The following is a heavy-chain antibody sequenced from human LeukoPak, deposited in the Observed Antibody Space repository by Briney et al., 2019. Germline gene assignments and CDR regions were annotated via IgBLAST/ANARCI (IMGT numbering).Heavy chain of an antibody. CDR3: ARDDGLWQLGQGFFDY. V-gene: IGHV3-7*01. J-gene: IGHJ4*02. CDR1: GFTFSSYW. D-gene: IGHD6-13*01. CDR2: IKQDGSEK. Sequence: GGSLRLSCAASGFTFSSYWMSWVRQAPGKGLEWVANIKQDGSEKYYVDSVKGRFTISRDNAKNSLYLQMNSLRAEDTAVYYCARDDGLWQLGQGFFDYWGQGTLVTVSS.